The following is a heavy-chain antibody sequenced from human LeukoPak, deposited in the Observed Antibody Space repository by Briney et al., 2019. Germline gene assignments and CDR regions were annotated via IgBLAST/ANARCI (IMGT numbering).Heavy chain of an antibody. V-gene: IGHV1-2*02. CDR1: GYTFTDYY. J-gene: IGHJ4*02. CDR2: INPNSGVT. Sequence: ASVKVSCKASGYTFTDYYMHWVRQAPGQGLEWMGWINPNSGVTNYAQRLQGRVTMTRDTSITTAYMELSRLTSDDTAVYYCARDGGFDYWGQGTRVTVSS. CDR3: ARDGGFDY.